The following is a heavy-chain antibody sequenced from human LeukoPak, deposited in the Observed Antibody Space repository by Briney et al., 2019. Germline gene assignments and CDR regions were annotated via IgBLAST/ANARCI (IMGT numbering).Heavy chain of an antibody. J-gene: IGHJ4*02. CDR1: RYIFTGYY. Sequence: ASVKVSCTGSRYIFTGYYIHWVRQAPGQGLEWMGWINPNSGGTNYAQKFQGRVTMTRDTSISTVYMELSRLRSDDTAVYYCASSSVGALGYWGQGTLVTVSS. CDR2: INPNSGGT. CDR3: ASSSVGALGY. V-gene: IGHV1-2*02. D-gene: IGHD1-26*01.